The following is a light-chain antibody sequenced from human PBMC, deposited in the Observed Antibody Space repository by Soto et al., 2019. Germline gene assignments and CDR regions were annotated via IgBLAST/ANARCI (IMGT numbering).Light chain of an antibody. J-gene: IGKJ1*01. CDR3: QEYNTWPCT. V-gene: IGKV3-15*01. CDR2: GAS. CDR1: QSVNNN. Sequence: THSPSTLSVSPGERATLSSRASQSVNNNLSCYQQTLGQAPRVLIYGASTRDTGTPARFTGSGSGTEFTLTITSLQSEDSAVYYCQEYNTWPCTFGQGTKVDI.